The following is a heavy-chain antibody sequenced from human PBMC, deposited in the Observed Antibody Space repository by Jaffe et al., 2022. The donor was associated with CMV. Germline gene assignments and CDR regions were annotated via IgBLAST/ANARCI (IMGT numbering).Heavy chain of an antibody. CDR2: IKSKTDGGTT. CDR3: TTGCSSTSCYYYYYGMDV. CDR1: GFTFSNAW. J-gene: IGHJ6*02. V-gene: IGHV3-15*01. D-gene: IGHD2-2*01. Sequence: EVQLVESGGGLVKPGGSLRLSCAASGFTFSNAWMSWVRQAPGKGLEWVGRIKSKTDGGTTDYAAPVKGRFTISRDDSKNTLYLQMNSLKTEDTAVYYCTTGCSSTSCYYYYYGMDVWGQGTTVTVSS.